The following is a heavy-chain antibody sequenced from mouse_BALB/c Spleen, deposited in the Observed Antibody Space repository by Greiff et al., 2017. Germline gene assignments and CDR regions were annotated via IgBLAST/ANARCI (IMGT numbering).Heavy chain of an antibody. CDR2: ISSGGGST. D-gene: IGHD2-10*01. CDR1: GFAFSSYD. V-gene: IGHV5-12-1*01. Sequence: DVKLVESGGGLVKPGGSLKLSCAASGFAFSSYDMSWVRQTPEKRLEWVAYISSGGGSTYYPDTVKGRFTISRDNAKNTLYLQMSSLKSEDTAMYYCARLAYYGNYYAMDYWGQGTSVTVSS. J-gene: IGHJ4*01. CDR3: ARLAYYGNYYAMDY.